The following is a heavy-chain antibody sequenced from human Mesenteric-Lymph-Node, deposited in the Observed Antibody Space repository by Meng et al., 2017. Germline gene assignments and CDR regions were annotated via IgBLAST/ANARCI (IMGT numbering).Heavy chain of an antibody. Sequence: GGSLRLSCAASGFTFRNYDMHWVRQARGKGLEWVASIGTAGDTKCPGSVKGRFTISRENAKNSLHLQMNSLRVGDTAVYYCARDPDYSGSYSRRSAYYYYGMDVWGQGTTVTVSS. D-gene: IGHD1-26*01. CDR1: GFTFRNYD. J-gene: IGHJ6*02. V-gene: IGHV3-13*01. CDR2: IGTAGDT. CDR3: ARDPDYSGSYSRRSAYYYYGMDV.